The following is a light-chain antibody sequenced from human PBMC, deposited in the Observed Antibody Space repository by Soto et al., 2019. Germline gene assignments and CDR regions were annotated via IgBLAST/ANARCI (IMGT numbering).Light chain of an antibody. V-gene: IGKV3D-20*02. CDR2: DAS. J-gene: IGKJ5*01. Sequence: LTHSPGTLSLTPGQRATLSSRASEILSSSYLAWYQQKPGQAPRLLIYDASGRATGIPDRFSGSGSGTDFTLTISSLELEDFAVYYCQQRSNWITFGQGTRLEIK. CDR1: EILSSSY. CDR3: QQRSNWIT.